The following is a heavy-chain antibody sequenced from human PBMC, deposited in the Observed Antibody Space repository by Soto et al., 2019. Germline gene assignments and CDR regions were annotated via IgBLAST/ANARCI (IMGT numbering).Heavy chain of an antibody. CDR1: GFTFSSYG. Sequence: QVQLVESGGGVVQPGRSLRLSCAASGFTFSSYGMHWVRQAPGKGLEWVAVIWCDGSNKYYADSVKGRFTISRDNSKNTLYLQMNSLRAEDTAVYYCARSRWDFDYWGQGTLVTVSS. D-gene: IGHD6-13*01. CDR3: ARSRWDFDY. V-gene: IGHV3-33*01. J-gene: IGHJ4*02. CDR2: IWCDGSNK.